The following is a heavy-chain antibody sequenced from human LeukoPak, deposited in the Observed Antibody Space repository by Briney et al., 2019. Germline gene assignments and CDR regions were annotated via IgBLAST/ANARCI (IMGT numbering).Heavy chain of an antibody. CDR2: IYYTGKN. J-gene: IGHJ4*02. CDR3: VRRDIGWNYFDY. V-gene: IGHV4-59*08. Sequence: PSETLSLTCAVPGGSINSHYWGWIRQPPGKGLEWIGDIYYTGKNNYNPSLKSRVTISLDTSKNHLSLNLTSVLAADTAIYYCVRRDIGWNYFDYWGQGILVTVSS. CDR1: GGSINSHY. D-gene: IGHD2-15*01.